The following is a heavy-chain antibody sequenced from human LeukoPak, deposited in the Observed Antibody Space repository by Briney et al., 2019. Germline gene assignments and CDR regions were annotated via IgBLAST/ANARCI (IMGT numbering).Heavy chain of an antibody. J-gene: IGHJ4*02. CDR1: GFTFSSYA. D-gene: IGHD2-15*01. CDR2: ISGSGSGGST. Sequence: PGGSLRLSCAASGFTFSSYAMSWVRQAPGKGLEWVSNISGSGSGGSTYYADSVKGRFTISRDNSKNTLYLQMDSLRAGDTAIYYCAKSGLIRFDYWGQGTLVTVSS. CDR3: AKSGLIRFDY. V-gene: IGHV3-23*01.